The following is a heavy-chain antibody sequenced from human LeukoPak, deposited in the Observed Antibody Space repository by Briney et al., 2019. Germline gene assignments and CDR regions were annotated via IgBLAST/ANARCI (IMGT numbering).Heavy chain of an antibody. CDR2: IYTSGST. J-gene: IGHJ5*02. CDR3: ARLSGKGWFDP. Sequence: SETLSLTCTVSGGSISSYYWSWIRQPAGKGLKWIGRIYTSGSTNYNPSLKSRVTMSVDTSKNQFSLKLSSVTAADTAVYYCARLSGKGWFDPWGQGTLVTVSS. V-gene: IGHV4-4*07. D-gene: IGHD3-3*01. CDR1: GGSISSYY.